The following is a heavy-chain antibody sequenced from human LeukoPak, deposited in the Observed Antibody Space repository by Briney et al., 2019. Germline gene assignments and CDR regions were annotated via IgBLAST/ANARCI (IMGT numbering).Heavy chain of an antibody. V-gene: IGHV4-34*01. CDR1: GGSISSYY. Sequence: SETLSLTCTVSGGSISSYYWSWIRQPAGKGLEWIGEINHSGSTNYNPSLKSRVTISVDTSKNQFSLKLSSVTAADTAVYYCARGTSPSGKDYYDSSGYVLDYWGQGTLVTVSS. J-gene: IGHJ4*02. D-gene: IGHD3-22*01. CDR3: ARGTSPSGKDYYDSSGYVLDY. CDR2: INHSGST.